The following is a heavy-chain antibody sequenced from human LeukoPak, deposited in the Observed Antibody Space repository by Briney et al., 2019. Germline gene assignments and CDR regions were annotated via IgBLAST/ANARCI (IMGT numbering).Heavy chain of an antibody. CDR1: GYSINSGYH. CDR2: IYHSGST. Sequence: SETLSLTCIVSGYSINSGYHWGWIRQPPGKGLEWIGSIYHSGSTYYNPSLKSRVTISIDTSKNQFSLKLSSVTAADTAVYYCARHYLYDTSGDGTYYFDYWGQGALVTVSS. J-gene: IGHJ4*02. CDR3: ARHYLYDTSGDGTYYFDY. D-gene: IGHD3-22*01. V-gene: IGHV4-38-2*02.